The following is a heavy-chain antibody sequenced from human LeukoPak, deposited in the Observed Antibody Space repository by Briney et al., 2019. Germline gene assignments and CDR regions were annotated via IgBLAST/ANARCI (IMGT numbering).Heavy chain of an antibody. CDR1: GRSISSFY. V-gene: IGHV4-59*01. D-gene: IGHD6-19*01. CDR2: SYYSGGT. Sequence: SETLSLTCTVSGRSISSFYWSWIRQPPGKGLEWSGNSYYSGGTKYNPSLKSRVTISVDTSKNQLSLKLSSVSCGHATVYYCAKSTAMADMVHFDYWGQGTLVTVSS. J-gene: IGHJ4*02. CDR3: AKSTAMADMVHFDY.